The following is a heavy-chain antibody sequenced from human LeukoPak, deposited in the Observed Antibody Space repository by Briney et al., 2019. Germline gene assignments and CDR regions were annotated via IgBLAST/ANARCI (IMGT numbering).Heavy chain of an antibody. CDR2: ISPEGRRI. CDR1: GFRVSDKW. Sequence: PGGSLRPSCAASGFRVSDKWMHWVRQAPGKGLVWVSRISPEGRRISYADSAKGRFTISRDNAKNTLYLQMNSLRAEDTAVYYCARDFYTNDYHSSGDDCAYWGQGSLVTVSS. V-gene: IGHV3-74*01. CDR3: ARDFYTNDYHSSGDDCAY. J-gene: IGHJ4*02. D-gene: IGHD3-22*01.